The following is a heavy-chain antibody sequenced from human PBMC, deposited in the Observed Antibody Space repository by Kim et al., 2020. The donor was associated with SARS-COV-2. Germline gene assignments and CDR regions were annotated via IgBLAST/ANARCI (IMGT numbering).Heavy chain of an antibody. CDR2: T. Sequence: TTYAQKFQGRVTMTEDTSTDTAYMELSSLRSEDTAVYYCATGSGYGYFDLWGRGTLVTVSS. CDR3: ATGSGYGYFDL. V-gene: IGHV1-24*01. J-gene: IGHJ2*01. D-gene: IGHD3-3*01.